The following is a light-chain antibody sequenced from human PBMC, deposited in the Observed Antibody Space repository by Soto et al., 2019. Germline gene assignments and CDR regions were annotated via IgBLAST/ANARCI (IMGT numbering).Light chain of an antibody. CDR2: DVT. Sequence: QSVLTQPASVSGSPGQSITISCTGTSSDVGGYNYVSWYLQRPGKAPKLMIFDVTYRPSGVSNRFSGSKSGDTASLTISGLQAGDEGDYYCSSYTSRGTLVFGGGTKLIVL. CDR3: SSYTSRGTLV. J-gene: IGLJ2*01. V-gene: IGLV2-14*01. CDR1: SSDVGGYNY.